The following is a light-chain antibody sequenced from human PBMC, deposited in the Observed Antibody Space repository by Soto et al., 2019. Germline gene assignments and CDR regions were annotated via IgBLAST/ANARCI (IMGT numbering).Light chain of an antibody. Sequence: IQMTQSPSSLSASLGDRVTITCRASQRITTYLHWYQQKPGNAPKLLITTSGTLQRGVPSRFSGSGSGTDFTLTSTSLQREDFATYFCQQTYSTPYTFGQGTKLEIK. CDR3: QQTYSTPYT. V-gene: IGKV1-39*01. CDR2: TSG. CDR1: QRITTY. J-gene: IGKJ2*01.